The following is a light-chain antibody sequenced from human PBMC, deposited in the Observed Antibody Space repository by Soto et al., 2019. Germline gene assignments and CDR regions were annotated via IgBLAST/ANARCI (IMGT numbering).Light chain of an antibody. Sequence: DIQMTQSPSTLSGSVGDRVTITCRASQTISSWLAWYQQKPGKAPELLIYAASSLQSGVPSRFSGSGSGTDFALTISSLQPEDFATFYCQQSYSVPHTFGQGTNLEI. CDR2: AAS. CDR3: QQSYSVPHT. J-gene: IGKJ2*01. CDR1: QTISSW. V-gene: IGKV1-39*01.